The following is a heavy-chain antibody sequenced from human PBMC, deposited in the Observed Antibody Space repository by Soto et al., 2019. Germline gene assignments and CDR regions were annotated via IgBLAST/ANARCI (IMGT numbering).Heavy chain of an antibody. Sequence: TLSLTCTVSGGSTTSDYWSWIRQPPGKGLEWLGYIFHSLGAKYNPSLGSRGTISLDTSKNQLSLSLRSVTAADTAMYYCAAYTSSSGRHFDHWGQGTLVTVSS. CDR1: GGSTTSDY. CDR3: AAYTSSSGRHFDH. J-gene: IGHJ4*02. D-gene: IGHD6-6*01. V-gene: IGHV4-59*01. CDR2: IFHSLGA.